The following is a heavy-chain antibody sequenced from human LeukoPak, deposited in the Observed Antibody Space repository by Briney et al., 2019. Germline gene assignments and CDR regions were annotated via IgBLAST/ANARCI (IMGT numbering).Heavy chain of an antibody. CDR3: ARSNYYDSRSWGFDI. CDR2: ISYDGTNK. J-gene: IGHJ3*02. CDR1: GFTFSSYG. Sequence: GGSLRLSCAASGFTFSSYGMHWVRQAPGKGLEWVAVISYDGTNKYYADSVKGRFTISRDNSKNTLFLQMNSLRAEDTAVYHCARSNYYDSRSWGFDIWGQGTMVTVSS. D-gene: IGHD3-22*01. V-gene: IGHV3-30*03.